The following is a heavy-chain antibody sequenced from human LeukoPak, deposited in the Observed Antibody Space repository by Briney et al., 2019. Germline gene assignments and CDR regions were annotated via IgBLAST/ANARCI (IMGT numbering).Heavy chain of an antibody. V-gene: IGHV4-59*12. Sequence: PSETLSLTCTVSGGSISSYYWSWIRQPPGKGLEWIGYIYYSGSTNYNPSLKSRVTISVDTSKNQFSLKLSSVTAADTAVYYCARVKEMEDAFDIWGQGTMVTVSS. J-gene: IGHJ3*02. CDR3: ARVKEMEDAFDI. D-gene: IGHD5-24*01. CDR2: IYYSGST. CDR1: GGSISSYY.